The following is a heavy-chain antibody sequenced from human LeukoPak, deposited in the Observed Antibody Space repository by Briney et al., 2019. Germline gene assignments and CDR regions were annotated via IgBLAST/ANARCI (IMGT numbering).Heavy chain of an antibody. J-gene: IGHJ4*02. D-gene: IGHD5-12*01. V-gene: IGHV3-11*01. CDR1: GFTFSDYY. CDR2: ISSTDTT. Sequence: GGPLRLSCAASGFTFSDYYMTWIRQAPGKGLEWVSYISSTDTTYYADSVKGRFTVSRDNAKNSLFLQMHSLSAEDTAVYYCARGIRGSDPDYWGQGTLLTVSS. CDR3: ARGIRGSDPDY.